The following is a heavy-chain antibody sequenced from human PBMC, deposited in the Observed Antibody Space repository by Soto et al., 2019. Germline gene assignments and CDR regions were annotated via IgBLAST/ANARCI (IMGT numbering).Heavy chain of an antibody. V-gene: IGHV1-69*13. CDR1: GGTFSSYA. Sequence: SVKVSCKASGGTFSSYAISWVRQAPGQGLEWMGGIIPIFGTANYAQKFQGRVTITADESTSTAYMELSSLRSEDTAVYYCARGSYDSSGYYFFDYWGQGTLVTVSS. J-gene: IGHJ4*02. CDR2: IIPIFGTA. CDR3: ARGSYDSSGYYFFDY. D-gene: IGHD3-22*01.